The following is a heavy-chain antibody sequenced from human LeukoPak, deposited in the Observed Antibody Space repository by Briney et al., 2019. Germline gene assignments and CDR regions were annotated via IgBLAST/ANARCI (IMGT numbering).Heavy chain of an antibody. D-gene: IGHD3-10*01. V-gene: IGHV3-30*03. CDR3: ARDGAITMVRGVLYYFDY. Sequence: GGSLRLSCAASGFTFSSYGIHWVRQAPGKGLEWVAVISDDGRTKYYTGSVKGRFTISRDNARNSLYLQMTSLRAEDTAVYYFARDGAITMVRGVLYYFDYWGQGTLVTVSP. CDR1: GFTFSSYG. CDR2: ISDDGRTK. J-gene: IGHJ4*02.